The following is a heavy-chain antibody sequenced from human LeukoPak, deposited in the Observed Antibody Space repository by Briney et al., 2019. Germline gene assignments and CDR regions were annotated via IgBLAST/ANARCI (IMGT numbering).Heavy chain of an antibody. V-gene: IGHV4-39*07. D-gene: IGHD3-10*01. Sequence: SETLSLTCTVSGGSISSSDYYWGWIRQPPGKGLEWIGSIYYSGITYYNPSLKSRVTISVDTSRNQFSLKLSSVTAADTAVYFCARDKPTGRFDPWAREPWSPSP. CDR1: GGSISSSDYY. CDR3: ARDKPTGRFDP. J-gene: IGHJ5*02. CDR2: IYYSGIT.